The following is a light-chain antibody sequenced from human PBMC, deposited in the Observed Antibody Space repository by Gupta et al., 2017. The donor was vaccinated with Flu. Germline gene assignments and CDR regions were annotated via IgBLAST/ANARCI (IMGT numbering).Light chain of an antibody. Sequence: KVTIACAGGDSNIENNYVSWYQQHPGPAPNLLIYKNDKRPSGIPARFSGSKSGASATLGITGLQTGDEADYYCDTWDSTLSAGVFGGGTKVTVL. CDR3: DTWDSTLSAGV. V-gene: IGLV1-51*01. J-gene: IGLJ2*01. CDR1: DSNIENNY. CDR2: KND.